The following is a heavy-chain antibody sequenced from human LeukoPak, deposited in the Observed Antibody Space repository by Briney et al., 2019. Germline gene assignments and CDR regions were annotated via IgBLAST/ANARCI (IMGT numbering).Heavy chain of an antibody. CDR1: GFTFDDYA. V-gene: IGHV3-9*01. D-gene: IGHD5-12*01. CDR3: AKDIGSSALYSGYVWCGMDV. J-gene: IGHJ6*02. Sequence: GRSLRLSCAASGFTFDDYAMHWVRHAPGKGLGWVSGISWNSGTIAYADSVKGRFTISRDNAKNSLYLQMNSLRAEDTALYYCAKDIGSSALYSGYVWCGMDVWGQGTTVTVSS. CDR2: ISWNSGTI.